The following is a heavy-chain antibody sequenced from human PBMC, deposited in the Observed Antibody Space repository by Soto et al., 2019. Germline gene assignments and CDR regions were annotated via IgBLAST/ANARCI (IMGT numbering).Heavy chain of an antibody. CDR3: ASSIAARPGSKYYFDY. CDR2: MNPNSGNT. CDR1: GYTFTSYD. J-gene: IGHJ4*02. V-gene: IGHV1-8*01. D-gene: IGHD6-6*01. Sequence: ASVKVSCKASGYTFTSYDINWVRQATGQGLEWMGWMNPNSGNTGYAQKFQGRVTMTRNTSISTAYMELSSLRSEDTAVYYCASSIAARPGSKYYFDYWGQGTLVTVSS.